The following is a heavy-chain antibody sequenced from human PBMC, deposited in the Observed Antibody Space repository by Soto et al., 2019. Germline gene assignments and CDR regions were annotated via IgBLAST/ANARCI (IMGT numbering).Heavy chain of an antibody. D-gene: IGHD2-2*01. J-gene: IGHJ4*02. V-gene: IGHV1-69*01. CDR1: GGTFSSYP. Sequence: QLQRVQSGVEVKKPGSSVKFSCKASGGTFSSYPIGWVRQAPGQGLEWMGGIIPIFGTANYAQKFQGRVTITADESTSTAYMELSSLRSEDTAVYYCARGEGLVVVPFDYWGQGTLVTVSS. CDR2: IIPIFGTA. CDR3: ARGEGLVVVPFDY.